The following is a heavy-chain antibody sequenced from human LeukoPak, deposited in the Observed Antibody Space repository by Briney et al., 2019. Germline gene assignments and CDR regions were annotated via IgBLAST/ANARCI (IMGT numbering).Heavy chain of an antibody. V-gene: IGHV1-18*01. CDR2: ISAYNGNT. D-gene: IGHD3-10*01. CDR3: AVNTYGSGSYFNDY. CDR1: GYTFTSYG. Sequence: GASVKVSCKASGYTFTSYGISWVRQAPGQGLEWMGWISAYNGNTNYAQKLQGRVTMTTDTSTSTAYMELRSLRSDDTAVYYCAVNTYGSGSYFNDYWGQGTLVTVSS. J-gene: IGHJ4*02.